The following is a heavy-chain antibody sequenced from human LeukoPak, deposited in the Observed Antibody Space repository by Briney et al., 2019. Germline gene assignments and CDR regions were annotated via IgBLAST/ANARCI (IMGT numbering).Heavy chain of an antibody. Sequence: GGSLRLSCAASGFAFSDYYMSWIRQAPGEGLESISYISSSGNNIHDADSLKGRFTISRDNARNLLYLQMNSLRVEDTAVYYCARDLGSGAFDIWGEGTMVTVSS. V-gene: IGHV3-11*04. CDR2: ISSSGNNI. CDR1: GFAFSDYY. J-gene: IGHJ3*02. D-gene: IGHD3-10*01. CDR3: ARDLGSGAFDI.